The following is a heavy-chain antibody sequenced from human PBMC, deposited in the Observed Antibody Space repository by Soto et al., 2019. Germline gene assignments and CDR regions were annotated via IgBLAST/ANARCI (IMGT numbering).Heavy chain of an antibody. CDR2: VSGGGGRT. CDR3: ARGASTSSHWYFES. D-gene: IGHD2-2*01. J-gene: IGHJ4*01. CDR1: VFTFSSNT. V-gene: IGHV3-23*01. Sequence: GGSVRLSCESSVFTFSSNTMTCVRHSPGKGLEWVSGVSGGGGRTYHADSVKGRFTISRDNFRNMVYLQMNSLRAEDTAIYYCARGASTSSHWYFESLGHGTLSIVSS.